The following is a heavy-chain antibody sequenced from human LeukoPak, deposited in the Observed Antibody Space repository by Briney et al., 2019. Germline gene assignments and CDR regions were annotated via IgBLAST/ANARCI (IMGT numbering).Heavy chain of an antibody. D-gene: IGHD6-6*01. CDR1: GGSFSGYY. CDR3: ARTDSSSLLDY. CDR2: IYYSGST. Sequence: SETLSLTCAVYGGSFSGYYWSWIRQPPGKGLEWIGYIYYSGSTYYNPSLKSRVTISVDTSKNQFSLKLSSVTAADTAVYYCARTDSSSLLDYWGQGTLVTVSS. J-gene: IGHJ4*02. V-gene: IGHV4-34*09.